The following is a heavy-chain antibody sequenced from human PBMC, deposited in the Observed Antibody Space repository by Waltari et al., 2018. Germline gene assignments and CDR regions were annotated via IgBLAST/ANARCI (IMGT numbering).Heavy chain of an antibody. Sequence: QVQLQQWGAGLLKPSETLSLTCAVYGGSFSGYYWSWIRQPPGKGLEWIGEINHSGRTNYNPSLKSRVTISVDTSKNQFSLNLSSVTAADTAVYYCAREYCSGGRCEKYFDLWGRGTLVTVSS. CDR1: GGSFSGYY. CDR3: AREYCSGGRCEKYFDL. V-gene: IGHV4-34*02. J-gene: IGHJ2*01. D-gene: IGHD2-15*01. CDR2: INHSGRT.